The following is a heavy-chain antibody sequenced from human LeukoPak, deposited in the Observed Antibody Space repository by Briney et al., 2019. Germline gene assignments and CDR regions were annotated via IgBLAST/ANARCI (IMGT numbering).Heavy chain of an antibody. CDR1: GFTFSSYE. J-gene: IGHJ6*03. Sequence: SGGSLRLSCAASGFTFSSYEMNWVRQAPGKGLEWVSYISSSGSTIYYADSVKGRLTVSRANSKNTLYLQMNSLRAEDTAVYYCARENRIAARPPDYYYYYYMDVWGKGTTVTVSS. V-gene: IGHV3-48*03. CDR2: ISSSGSTI. D-gene: IGHD6-6*01. CDR3: ARENRIAARPPDYYYYYYMDV.